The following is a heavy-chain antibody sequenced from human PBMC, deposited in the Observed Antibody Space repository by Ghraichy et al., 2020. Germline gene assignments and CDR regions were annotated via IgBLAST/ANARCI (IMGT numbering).Heavy chain of an antibody. J-gene: IGHJ5*02. CDR1: GGSIISTHYF. CDR3: ARDFVPDLADCDGGGCYGLGWFDP. CDR2: ITYSGTT. V-gene: IGHV4-30-4*01. D-gene: IGHD2-15*01. Sequence: SLNITCTVSGGSIISTHYFWTWIRQPPGKGLEWIGYITYSGTTYYNPSLESRTTISIDRSNNQLYLRLNSVSAADTAVYFCARDFVPDLADCDGGGCYGLGWFDPWGQGTLVTVSS.